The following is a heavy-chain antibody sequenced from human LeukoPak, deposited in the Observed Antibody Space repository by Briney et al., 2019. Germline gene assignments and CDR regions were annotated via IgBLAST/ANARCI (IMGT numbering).Heavy chain of an antibody. CDR3: AREAYCGGDCYSGFDY. V-gene: IGHV4-59*01. Sequence: SETLSLTCTVSGGSIRNYFWSWIRQPPGKGLESLAYFYYSDSTNYNPSLKSRLSVSVDTSRNQFSLKLSSVTAADTAVYYCAREAYCGGDCYSGFDYWGQGTLVTVSS. CDR1: GGSIRNYF. CDR2: FYYSDST. D-gene: IGHD2-21*02. J-gene: IGHJ4*02.